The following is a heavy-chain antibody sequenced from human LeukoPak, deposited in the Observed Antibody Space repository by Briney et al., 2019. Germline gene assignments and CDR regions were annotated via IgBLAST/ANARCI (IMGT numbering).Heavy chain of an antibody. V-gene: IGHV3-48*04. CDR2: ISSSGSTI. Sequence: GGSLRLSCAASGFTFSSSSMNWVRQAPGKGLEWVSYISSSGSTIYYADSAKGRFTISRDNAKNSLYLQMNSLRAEDTAVYYCAGNRILTGYYLFDYWGQGTLVTVSS. CDR3: AGNRILTGYYLFDY. CDR1: GFTFSSSS. D-gene: IGHD3-9*01. J-gene: IGHJ4*02.